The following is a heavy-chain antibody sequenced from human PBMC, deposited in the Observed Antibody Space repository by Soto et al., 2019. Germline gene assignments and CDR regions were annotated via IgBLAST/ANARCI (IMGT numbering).Heavy chain of an antibody. D-gene: IGHD2-15*01. CDR3: AKDVSSGGSPIPGY. CDR2: ISGSGGST. Sequence: GGSLRLSCAASGFTFSSYAMSWARQAPGKGLEWVSAISGSGGSTYYADSVKGRFTISRDNSKNTLYLQMNSLRAEDTAVYYCAKDVSSGGSPIPGYWGQGTLVTVSS. J-gene: IGHJ4*02. CDR1: GFTFSSYA. V-gene: IGHV3-23*01.